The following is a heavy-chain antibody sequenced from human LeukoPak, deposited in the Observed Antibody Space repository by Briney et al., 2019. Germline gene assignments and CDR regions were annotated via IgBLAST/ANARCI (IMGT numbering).Heavy chain of an antibody. CDR3: ARDGYSGSSLFDY. CDR2: IYTTGST. V-gene: IGHV4-59*01. Sequence: PSETLSLTCTVSGGSINSYYWSWIRQPPGKGLEWIGYIYTTGSTDYNPSLKSRVTISVDTSKNQFSLKLSSVTAADTAVYYCARDGYSGSSLFDYWGQGTLVTVSS. CDR1: GGSINSYY. D-gene: IGHD1-26*01. J-gene: IGHJ4*02.